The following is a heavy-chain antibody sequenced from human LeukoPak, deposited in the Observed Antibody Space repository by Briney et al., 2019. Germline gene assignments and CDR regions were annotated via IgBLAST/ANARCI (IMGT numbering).Heavy chain of an antibody. CDR1: GFTFSIYA. J-gene: IGHJ3*01. CDR3: AKPLTSYSSGFSDAFDV. V-gene: IGHV3-64*02. CDR2: ITTNGGNT. Sequence: GGSLRLSCAASGFTFSIYAMPWVRQAPGKGLEHVSTITTNGGNTYYADSVKGRFTISRDNSKDTLFLQLGRLRAEDIGVYYCAKPLTSYSSGFSDAFDVWGHGTMVTVSS. D-gene: IGHD5-18*01.